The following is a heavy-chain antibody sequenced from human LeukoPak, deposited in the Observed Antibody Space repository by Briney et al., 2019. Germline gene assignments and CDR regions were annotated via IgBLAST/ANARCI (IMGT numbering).Heavy chain of an antibody. Sequence: QSGGSLRLSCAASGFTFSSYAMHWVRQAPGKGLEWVAVISYDGSNKYYADSVKGRFTISRDNSKNTLYLQMNSLRAEDTAVYYCARDPSSQQWLVKPYYFDYWGQGTLVTVSS. J-gene: IGHJ4*02. D-gene: IGHD6-19*01. CDR2: ISYDGSNK. V-gene: IGHV3-30-3*01. CDR1: GFTFSSYA. CDR3: ARDPSSQQWLVKPYYFDY.